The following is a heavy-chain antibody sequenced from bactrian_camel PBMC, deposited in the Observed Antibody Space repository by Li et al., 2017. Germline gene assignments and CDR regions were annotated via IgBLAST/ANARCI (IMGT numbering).Heavy chain of an antibody. CDR1: GYTSTTNC. CDR3: AAAPTAVCFVHSILPGDFDY. CDR2: TYAALNRT. D-gene: IGHD3*01. V-gene: IGHV3-3*01. J-gene: IGHJ4*01. Sequence: HVQLVESGGGSVQAGGSLRLSCAASGYTSTTNCMGWFRQAPGKEREIVAATYAALNRTHYVDSVKGRFTISQDNVNNTVYLQMNSLKPEDTAVYYCAAAPTAVCFVHSILPGDFDYWGQGTQVTVS.